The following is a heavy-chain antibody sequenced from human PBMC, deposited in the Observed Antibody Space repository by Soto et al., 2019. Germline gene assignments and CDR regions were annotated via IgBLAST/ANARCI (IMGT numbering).Heavy chain of an antibody. V-gene: IGHV3-66*01. Sequence: PGGSLRLSCAASGFTVSSNYMSWVRQAPGKGLEWVSVIYSGGSTYYADSVKGRFTISRDNSKNTLYLQMNSLRAEDTAVYYCARGARTTGTDYFDYWGQGTLVTVSS. D-gene: IGHD1-1*01. CDR1: GFTVSSNY. J-gene: IGHJ4*02. CDR3: ARGARTTGTDYFDY. CDR2: IYSGGST.